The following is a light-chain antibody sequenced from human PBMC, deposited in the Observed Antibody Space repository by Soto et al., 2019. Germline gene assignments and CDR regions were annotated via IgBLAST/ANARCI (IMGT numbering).Light chain of an antibody. J-gene: IGKJ4*01. V-gene: IGKV3-20*01. CDR1: QSVSSSY. Sequence: EIVMTQSPATLYVSPGERATLSCRASQSVSSSYLAWYQQKPGQAPRLLIYDASSRATGIPERFSGGGSGTDFTLTISRLEPEDFAVYYCQQFSSYPLTFGGGTKVDNK. CDR3: QQFSSYPLT. CDR2: DAS.